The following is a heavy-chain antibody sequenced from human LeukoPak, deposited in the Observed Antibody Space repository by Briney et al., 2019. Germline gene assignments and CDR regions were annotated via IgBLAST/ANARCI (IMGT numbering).Heavy chain of an antibody. Sequence: GGSLRLSCAASGLTFSSHWMHWVRQAPGKGLVWVSRITNDGSSTTYADSVKGRFTVSRDNAKNTLYLQVNNLRAEDTAVYYCARGPNSNWSGLDFWGQGTLLTVSS. CDR3: ARGPNSNWSGLDF. CDR1: GLTFSSHW. J-gene: IGHJ4*02. D-gene: IGHD6-6*01. CDR2: ITNDGSST. V-gene: IGHV3-74*01.